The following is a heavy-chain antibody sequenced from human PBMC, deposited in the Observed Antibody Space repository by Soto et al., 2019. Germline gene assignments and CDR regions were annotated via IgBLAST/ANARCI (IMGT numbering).Heavy chain of an antibody. CDR2: IHNSGNT. D-gene: IGHD2-21*02. Sequence: QVQLQEPGPGLVKPSETLSLTCTVPGGSITNYYWTWIRQLPGKRLEWIAHIHNSGNTNSNPSLKSRVTISMDTSKNQISLRLTSVTAADTAMYYCARLQYTVVTPIVLWGQGTMVTVSS. CDR1: GGSITNYY. CDR3: ARLQYTVVTPIVL. V-gene: IGHV4-59*01. J-gene: IGHJ3*01.